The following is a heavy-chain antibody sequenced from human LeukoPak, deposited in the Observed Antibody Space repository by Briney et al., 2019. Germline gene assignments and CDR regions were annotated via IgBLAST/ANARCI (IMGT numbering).Heavy chain of an antibody. J-gene: IGHJ3*01. Sequence: GGSLRLSCAASGFTFSSYAMSWVRQAPGKGLEWVSAISGSGGRTYYEDSVKGRFTISRDNSKNTLYLQVSSLRAEDTAMYYCANDGTGVHVWTPEAFDLWGPGTMVIVSS. CDR2: ISGSGGRT. CDR1: GFTFSSYA. V-gene: IGHV3-23*01. CDR3: ANDGTGVHVWTPEAFDL. D-gene: IGHD1-1*01.